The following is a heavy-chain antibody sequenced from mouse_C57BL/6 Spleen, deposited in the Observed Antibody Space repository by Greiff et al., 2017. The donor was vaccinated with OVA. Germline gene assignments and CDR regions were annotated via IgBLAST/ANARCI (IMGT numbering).Heavy chain of an antibody. CDR2: IRSKSNNYAT. J-gene: IGHJ1*03. CDR3: VRWGGYYEDWYFEV. D-gene: IGHD2-3*01. V-gene: IGHV10-1*01. Sequence: DVQLVESGGGLVQPKGSLKLSCAASGFSFNTYAMNWVRQAPGKGLEWVARIRSKSNNYATYYADSVKDRFTISRDDSESMLYLQMNNLKTEDTAMYDYVRWGGYYEDWYFEVWGTGTTVTVSS. CDR1: GFSFNTYA.